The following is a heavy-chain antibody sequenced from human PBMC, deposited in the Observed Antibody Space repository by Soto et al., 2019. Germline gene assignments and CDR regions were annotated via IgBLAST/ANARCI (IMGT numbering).Heavy chain of an antibody. J-gene: IGHJ6*02. D-gene: IGHD5-12*01. CDR1: RCSDYY. CDR2: ISSSGSTI. Sequence: RCSDYYMSGIRQAPGKGLEWVSYISSSGSTIYYADSVKVRFTISRDNAKNSLYLQTNSLRAEVTDVYYCARVRVDILMETYHCYYGMDVWGQGTMVTVSS. CDR3: ARVRVDILMETYHCYYGMDV. V-gene: IGHV3-11*01.